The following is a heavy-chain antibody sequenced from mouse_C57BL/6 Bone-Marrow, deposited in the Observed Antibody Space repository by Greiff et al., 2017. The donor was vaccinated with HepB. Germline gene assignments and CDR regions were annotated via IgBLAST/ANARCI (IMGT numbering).Heavy chain of an antibody. CDR3: ASRQLRLRYFDY. CDR2: IDPSDSYT. D-gene: IGHD3-2*02. Sequence: QVQLQQPGAELVRPGTSVKLSCKASGYTFTSYWMHWVKQRPGQGLEWIGVIDPSDSYTNYNQKFKGKATLTVDTSSSTAYMQLSSLTSEDSAVYYCASRQLRLRYFDYWGQGTTLTVSS. CDR1: GYTFTSYW. J-gene: IGHJ2*01. V-gene: IGHV1-59*01.